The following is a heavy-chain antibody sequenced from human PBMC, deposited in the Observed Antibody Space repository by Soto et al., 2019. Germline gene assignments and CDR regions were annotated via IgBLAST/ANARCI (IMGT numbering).Heavy chain of an antibody. D-gene: IGHD1-20*01. V-gene: IGHV4-39*01. J-gene: IGHJ5*02. CDR3: ARQAYNWTNNWFDP. CDR2: IYYSGST. Sequence: SETLSLTCTVSGGSISSSSYYWGWIRQPPGKGLEWIGSIYYSGSTYYNPSLKSRVTISVDTSKNQFSLKLSSVTAADTAVYYCARQAYNWTNNWFDPWGQGTLVTVSS. CDR1: GGSISSSSYY.